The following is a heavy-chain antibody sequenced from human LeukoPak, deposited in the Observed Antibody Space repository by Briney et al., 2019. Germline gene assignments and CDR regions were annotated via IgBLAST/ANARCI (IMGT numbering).Heavy chain of an antibody. D-gene: IGHD6-13*01. J-gene: IGHJ4*02. Sequence: PGGSLRLSCAASGFTFSSYGMHWVRHAPGKGLEWVAFIRYDGSNKYYADSVKGRFTISRDNSKNTLYLQMNSLRAEDTAVYYCAKEFAAAGTLYFDYWGQGTLVTVSS. V-gene: IGHV3-30*02. CDR3: AKEFAAAGTLYFDY. CDR2: IRYDGSNK. CDR1: GFTFSSYG.